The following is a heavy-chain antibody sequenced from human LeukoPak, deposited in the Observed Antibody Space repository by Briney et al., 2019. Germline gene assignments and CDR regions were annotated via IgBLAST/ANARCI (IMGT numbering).Heavy chain of an antibody. V-gene: IGHV4-39*01. CDR2: IYYSGST. CDR3: ASLYYDFWSDY. D-gene: IGHD3-3*01. CDR1: GGSISSSSYY. Sequence: SETLSLTCTVSGGSISSSSYYWGWIRQPPGKGLEWIGSIYYSGSTYYNPSLKSRVTISVDTSKNQFSLKLSSVTAADTAVYYCASLYYDFWSDYWGQGTLVTVSS. J-gene: IGHJ4*02.